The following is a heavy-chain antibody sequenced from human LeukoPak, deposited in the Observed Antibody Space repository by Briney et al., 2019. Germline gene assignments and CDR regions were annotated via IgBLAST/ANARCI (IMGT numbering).Heavy chain of an antibody. CDR2: IYYSGST. J-gene: IGHJ2*01. CDR3: ARDPASSRYYWYFDI. D-gene: IGHD6-13*01. CDR1: GCPISSYY. V-gene: IGHV4-59*01. Sequence: PSETLSLTCTVSGCPISSYYWSWIRQPPGKGLEWIGYIYYSGSTNYNPSLTSRVTISVATSTNQSSLTLSFVTATGTAVYYCARDPASSRYYWYFDIWGRGTLVTVSS.